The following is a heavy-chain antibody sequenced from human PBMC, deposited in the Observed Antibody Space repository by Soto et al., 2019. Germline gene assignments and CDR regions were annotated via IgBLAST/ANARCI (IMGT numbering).Heavy chain of an antibody. J-gene: IGHJ4*02. Sequence: GGSLRLSCAVSGFTSSSYWMHWVRQAPGKGLVWVSRINTDGNTTTYADSVKGRFTISRDNAKNTLYLQMNSLRAEDTAVYYCSRLVGATSSFDYWGQGTLVTVS. CDR3: SRLVGATSSFDY. D-gene: IGHD1-26*01. CDR1: GFTSSSYW. CDR2: INTDGNTT. V-gene: IGHV3-74*01.